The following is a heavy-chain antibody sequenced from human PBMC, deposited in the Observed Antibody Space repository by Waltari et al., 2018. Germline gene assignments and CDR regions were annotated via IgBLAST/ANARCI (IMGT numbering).Heavy chain of an antibody. CDR3: AKEWRGDGGSWSPGAFDS. Sequence: QVQVVQSGSELKNPGASVKVSCKASGSTFSKYAMNWVRQAPGQGLEWMGWIHTSTGKPTYAPGFTERFVFSVDTSVSTAYLQISSLKAEDSAVYYCAKEWRGDGGSWSPGAFDSWGQGTLVTVSS. CDR2: IHTSTGKP. D-gene: IGHD6-13*01. CDR1: GSTFSKYA. V-gene: IGHV7-4-1*01. J-gene: IGHJ4*02.